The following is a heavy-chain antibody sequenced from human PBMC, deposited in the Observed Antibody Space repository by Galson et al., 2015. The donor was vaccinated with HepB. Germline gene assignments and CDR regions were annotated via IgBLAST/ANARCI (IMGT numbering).Heavy chain of an antibody. Sequence: QSGAEVKKPGESLRISCKGSGYSFPSYWISWVRQMPGKGLEWMGRIDPSDSYTNYSPSFQGHVTISADKSISTAYLQWSSLKASDTAMYYCASLHTLRGVHTPGYYYYGMDVWGQGTTVTVSS. CDR1: GYSFPSYW. V-gene: IGHV5-10-1*01. D-gene: IGHD3-10*01. CDR3: ASLHTLRGVHTPGYYYYGMDV. CDR2: IDPSDSYT. J-gene: IGHJ6*02.